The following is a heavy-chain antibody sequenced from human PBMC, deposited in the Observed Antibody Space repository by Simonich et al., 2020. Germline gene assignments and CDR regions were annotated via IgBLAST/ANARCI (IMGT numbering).Heavy chain of an antibody. CDR2: MSWNSGSI. CDR1: GFTFDDYA. D-gene: IGHD6-13*01. J-gene: IGHJ1*01. CDR3: AKDVAAAGTEYFQH. Sequence: EVQLVESGGGLVQPGRSLRLSCAASGFTFDDYAMHGVRQAPGKGLELVAGMSWNSGSIGYADSVKGRFTISRDKAKNSLYLQMNSLRAEDTALYYCAKDVAAAGTEYFQHWGQGTLVTVSS. V-gene: IGHV3-9*01.